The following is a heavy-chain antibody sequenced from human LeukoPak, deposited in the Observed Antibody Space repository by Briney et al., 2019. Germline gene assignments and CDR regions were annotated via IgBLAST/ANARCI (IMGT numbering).Heavy chain of an antibody. V-gene: IGHV3-23*01. D-gene: IGHD4-11*01. CDR1: GFTFSSYA. CDR3: AKGFYYYSNYEAFDH. J-gene: IGHJ4*02. CDR2: ISGSGGST. Sequence: GGSLRLSCAASGFTFSSYAMSWVRQAPGKGLEWVSAISGSGGSTYYADSVKGRFTISRDNSKNTLYLQMNSLRVEDTAVYYCAKGFYYYSNYEAFDHWGQGTLVTVSS.